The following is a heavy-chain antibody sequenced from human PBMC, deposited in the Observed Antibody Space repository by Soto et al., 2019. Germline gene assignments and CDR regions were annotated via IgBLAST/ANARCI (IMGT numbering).Heavy chain of an antibody. CDR3: AKRGHSGYDYFYYYYGMDV. D-gene: IGHD5-12*01. CDR2: ISGSGGST. Sequence: GGSLRLSCAASGFTFSSYAMSWVRQAPGKGLEWVSAISGSGGSTYYADSVKGRFTISRDNSKNTLYLQMNSLRAEDTAVYYCAKRGHSGYDYFYYYYGMDVWGQGTTVTVSS. V-gene: IGHV3-23*01. CDR1: GFTFSSYA. J-gene: IGHJ6*02.